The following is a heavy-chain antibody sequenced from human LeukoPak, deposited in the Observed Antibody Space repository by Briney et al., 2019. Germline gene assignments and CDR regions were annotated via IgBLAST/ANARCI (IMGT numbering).Heavy chain of an antibody. D-gene: IGHD4-11*01. J-gene: IGHJ5*02. Sequence: PSETLSLTCAVSGYSISSGYYWGRIRQPPGKGLEWIGSIYHSGSTYYNPFLKSRVTISVDTSKNQFSLKLSSVTAADTAVYYCERLEMTTESIWFDPWGQGTLVTVSS. CDR1: GYSISSGYY. V-gene: IGHV4-38-2*01. CDR2: IYHSGST. CDR3: ERLEMTTESIWFDP.